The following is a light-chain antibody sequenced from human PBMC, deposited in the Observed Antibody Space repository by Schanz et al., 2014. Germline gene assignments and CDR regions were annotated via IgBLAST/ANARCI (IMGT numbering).Light chain of an antibody. Sequence: DIQMSQSPSSLSASVGDRVTITCRTSQSIISSLNWYQQKPGKAPKLLIYAASSLQSGVPSRFSGSGSGTDFSLTISSLQAEDFATYYCQQSDSTPRTFGQGTKVEIK. J-gene: IGKJ1*01. CDR3: QQSDSTPRT. V-gene: IGKV1-39*01. CDR2: AAS. CDR1: QSIISS.